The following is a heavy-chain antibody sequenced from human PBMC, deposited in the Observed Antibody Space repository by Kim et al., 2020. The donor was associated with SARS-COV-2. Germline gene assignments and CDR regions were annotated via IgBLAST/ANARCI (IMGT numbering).Heavy chain of an antibody. V-gene: IGHV3-33*01. J-gene: IGHJ4*01. CDR2: IWYDGNNK. CDR3: AREEGLTRIRGGHFDY. CDR1: GFNFSTYG. D-gene: IGHD3-10*01. Sequence: GGSLRLSCAASGFNFSTYGMHWVRQAPGKGLEWVAVIWYDGNNKYYADSVKGRFTISRDNSKNTLYLHMSSLRAEDTAMYYCAREEGLTRIRGGHFDYWG.